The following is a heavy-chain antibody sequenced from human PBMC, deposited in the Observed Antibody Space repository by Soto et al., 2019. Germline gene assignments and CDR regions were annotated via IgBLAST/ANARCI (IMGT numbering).Heavy chain of an antibody. J-gene: IGHJ1*01. V-gene: IGHV3-30-3*01. D-gene: IGHD3-3*01. CDR3: ARGWDYDLTLQH. CDR1: GFIFSSYA. Sequence: QVQLVESGGGVVQPGRSLRLSCAASGFIFSSYAMHWVRQAPGKGLEWVAVISYDGSNKYYADSVKGRFTISRDNSKNTLYLQMNSLRAEDTAVYYCARGWDYDLTLQHWGQGTLVTVSS. CDR2: ISYDGSNK.